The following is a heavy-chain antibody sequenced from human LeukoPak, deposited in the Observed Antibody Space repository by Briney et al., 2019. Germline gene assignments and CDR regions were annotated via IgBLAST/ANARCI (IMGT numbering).Heavy chain of an antibody. CDR1: GYTFTGYY. Sequence: ASVKVSCKASGYTFTGYYMHWVRQAPGQGLEWMGWINPNRGGTNYAQKFQGRVTMTRDTSISTAYMELSRLRSDDTAVYYCARAPQPYDSSGYYSSRLFDYWGQGTLVTVSS. V-gene: IGHV1-2*02. D-gene: IGHD3-22*01. J-gene: IGHJ4*02. CDR3: ARAPQPYDSSGYYSSRLFDY. CDR2: INPNRGGT.